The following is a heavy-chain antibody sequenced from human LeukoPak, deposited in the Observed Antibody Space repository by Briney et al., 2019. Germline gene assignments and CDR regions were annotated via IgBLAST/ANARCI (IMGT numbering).Heavy chain of an antibody. CDR2: IPYDGINQ. Sequence: GRSLRLSCAASGFTFSNYAMHWVRQAPAGKGLEWVAVIPYDGINQYYANSVKGRFTVSRDNSNNTLYLQMDSLRVDDTAVYYCVSSILFYYGSESSHFWGQGTRVTVSS. CDR1: GFTFSNYA. CDR3: VSSILFYYGSESSHF. V-gene: IGHV3-30*03. D-gene: IGHD3-10*01. J-gene: IGHJ4*02.